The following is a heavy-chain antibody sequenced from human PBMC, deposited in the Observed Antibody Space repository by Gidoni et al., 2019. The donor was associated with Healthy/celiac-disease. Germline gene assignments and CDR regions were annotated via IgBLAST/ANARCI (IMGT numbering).Heavy chain of an antibody. V-gene: IGHV3-48*02. D-gene: IGHD6-13*01. J-gene: IGHJ4*02. CDR1: GFPFSSYS. CDR2: ISSSSSTI. CDR3: ARSGPFSSSWYYFDY. Sequence: EVQLVESGGGLVQPGGSLRLSCAASGFPFSSYSMNWVRQAPGKGLEWVSYISSSSSTIYYADSVKGRFTISRDNAKNSLYLQMNSLRDEDTAVYYCARSGPFSSSWYYFDYWGQGTLVTVSS.